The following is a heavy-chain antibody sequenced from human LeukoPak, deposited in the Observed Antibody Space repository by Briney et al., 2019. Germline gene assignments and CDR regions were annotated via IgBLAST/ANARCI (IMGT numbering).Heavy chain of an antibody. CDR1: GYTLSDLA. Sequence: ASVKVSCKVSGYTLSDLAINWVRQAPGKGLEWMGGFDPEDGETIYAQKFQGRVTMTEDTSTDTAYMELSSLRSEDTAVYYCATLYNWNPFDYWGQGTLVTVSS. CDR3: ATLYNWNPFDY. V-gene: IGHV1-24*01. D-gene: IGHD1-20*01. J-gene: IGHJ4*02. CDR2: FDPEDGET.